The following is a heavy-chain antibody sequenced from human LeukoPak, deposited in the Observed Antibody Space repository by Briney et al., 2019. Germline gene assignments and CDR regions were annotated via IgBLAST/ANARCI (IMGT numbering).Heavy chain of an antibody. CDR2: ISYSGST. CDR1: GGSISSSSYY. V-gene: IGHV4-39*07. CDR3: ARVSVYDAFDI. D-gene: IGHD5/OR15-5a*01. J-gene: IGHJ3*02. Sequence: SETLSLTCTVSGGSISSSSYYWGWIRQPPGKGLEWIGSISYSGSTNYNPSLKSRVTISVDTSKNQFSLKLSSVTAADTAVYYCARVSVYDAFDIWGQGTMVTVSS.